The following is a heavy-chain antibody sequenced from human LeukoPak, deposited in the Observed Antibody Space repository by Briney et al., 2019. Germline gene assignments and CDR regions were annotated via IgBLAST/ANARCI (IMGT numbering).Heavy chain of an antibody. J-gene: IGHJ4*02. V-gene: IGHV3-21*01. Sequence: GGSLRLSCEDSGFTFDGYGMSWVRQAPGKGLEWVSSISSGSTYMYYADSVKGRFTISRDNAKNSLYLQMNSLRAEDTAVYYCARPAYCGGNCYYFPDYWGQGTLVTVSS. CDR2: ISSGSTYM. CDR1: GFTFDGYG. CDR3: ARPAYCGGNCYYFPDY. D-gene: IGHD2-21*02.